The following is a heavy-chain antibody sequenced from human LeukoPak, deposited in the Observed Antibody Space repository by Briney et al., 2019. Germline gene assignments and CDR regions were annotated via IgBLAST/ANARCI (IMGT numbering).Heavy chain of an antibody. J-gene: IGHJ3*02. D-gene: IGHD3-10*01. CDR3: ARGVRENVAFDI. CDR1: GFTFSSYS. CDR2: ISSSSSYI. V-gene: IGHV3-21*01. Sequence: GGSLRLSCAASGFTFSSYSMNWVRQAPGKGLEWVSSISSSSSYIYYADSVKGRFTISRDNAKNPLYLQMNSLRAEDTAVYYCARGVRENVAFDIWGQGTMVTVSS.